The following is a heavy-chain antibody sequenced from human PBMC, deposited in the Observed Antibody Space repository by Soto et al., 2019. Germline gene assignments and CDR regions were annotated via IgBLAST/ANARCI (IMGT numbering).Heavy chain of an antibody. CDR3: ARVRGGSSWPNAFDI. V-gene: IGHV3-7*01. D-gene: IGHD6-13*01. Sequence: GGSLRLSCAASGFTFSSYWMSWVRQAPGKGLEWVAKIKQDGSEKYYVDSVKGRFTISRDNAKNSLYLQMNSLRAEDTTVYYCARVRGGSSWPNAFDIWGQGTMVTVSS. CDR1: GFTFSSYW. J-gene: IGHJ3*02. CDR2: IKQDGSEK.